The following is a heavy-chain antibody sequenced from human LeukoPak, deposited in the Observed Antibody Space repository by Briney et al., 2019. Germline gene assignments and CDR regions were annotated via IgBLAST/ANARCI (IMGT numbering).Heavy chain of an antibody. CDR1: GFTFSSYS. J-gene: IGHJ4*02. D-gene: IGHD3-10*01. CDR2: ISSSSSYV. CDR3: ARDPNYGLLDY. V-gene: IGHV3-21*01. Sequence: GGSLRLSCSASGFTFSSYSMNWVRQAPGKGLEWVSSISSSSSYVYYADSVKGRFTISRDNAKNSLYLQMNSLRAEDTAVYYCARDPNYGLLDYWGQGTLVTVSS.